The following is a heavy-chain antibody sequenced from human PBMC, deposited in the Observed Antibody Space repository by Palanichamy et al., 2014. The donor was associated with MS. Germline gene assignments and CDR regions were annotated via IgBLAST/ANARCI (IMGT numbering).Heavy chain of an antibody. V-gene: IGHV3-30*18. J-gene: IGHJ3*01. CDR3: AKVATWQWIYDAFDV. D-gene: IGHD5-12*01. CDR2: VSYDEKDK. Sequence: QMQLVEVWGRAWSSLGRSLRLSCAASGFSFSNYGMHWVRQAPGKGPEWLAVVSYDEKDKDYGDSVKGRFTISRDNSKNTLYLQMNSLRLDDTAVYYCAKVATWQWIYDAFDVWGQGTMVTVSS. CDR1: GFSFSNYG.